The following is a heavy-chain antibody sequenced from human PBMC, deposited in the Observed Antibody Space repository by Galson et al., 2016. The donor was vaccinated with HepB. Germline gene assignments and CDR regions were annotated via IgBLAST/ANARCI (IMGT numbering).Heavy chain of an antibody. V-gene: IGHV1-69*13. CDR1: GGAFSTFA. CDR2: SIPMFGTA. Sequence: SVKVSCKASGGAFSTFAISWVRQAPGQRLEWMGGSIPMFGTANYAEKFQGRVSITADEATTTAYMELTSLRSEDTAMYYCARVGYSAYTSCQYDGFDIWGQGTMVTVSS. J-gene: IGHJ3*02. D-gene: IGHD2-2*01. CDR3: ARVGYSAYTSCQYDGFDI.